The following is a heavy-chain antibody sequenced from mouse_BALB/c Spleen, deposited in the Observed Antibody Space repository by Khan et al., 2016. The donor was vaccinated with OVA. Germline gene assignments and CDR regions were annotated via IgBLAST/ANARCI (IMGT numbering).Heavy chain of an antibody. CDR3: ARAFYNGAWVAY. Sequence: QVQLKESGPGLVAPSQTLSITCTVSGFSLSNYGVHWVRQPPGKGLEWLGVIWAGGSTNHNSALMSRLSISKDDSKSQVFFKMNSLQTDDTAMYYCARAFYNGAWVAYWGQGTLVTVSA. D-gene: IGHD1-3*01. J-gene: IGHJ3*01. CDR2: IWAGGST. V-gene: IGHV2-9*02. CDR1: GFSLSNYG.